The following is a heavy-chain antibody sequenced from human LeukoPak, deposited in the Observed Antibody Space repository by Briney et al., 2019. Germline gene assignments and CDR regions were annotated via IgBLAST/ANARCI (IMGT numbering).Heavy chain of an antibody. Sequence: SETLSKTCTVSGGSIDSYYWSWIRQPPMKGLEWIGYISYSGSTKYNPSLNSRVTISVDTSKNQFSLNLSSVTAVDTALYYCARDKGTGCADGFAIWGRGPRAIVSS. CDR3: ARDKGTGCADGFAI. D-gene: IGHD6-19*01. V-gene: IGHV4-59*13. J-gene: IGHJ3*02. CDR1: GGSIDSYY. CDR2: ISYSGST.